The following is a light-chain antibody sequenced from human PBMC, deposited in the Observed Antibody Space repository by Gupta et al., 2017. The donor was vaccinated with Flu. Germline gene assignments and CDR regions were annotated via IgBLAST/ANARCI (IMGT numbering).Light chain of an antibody. CDR3: QQSSNWPPT. J-gene: IGKJ1*01. CDR2: DAS. Sequence: GERATLSCRASQSVSSYLAWYQQKPGQAPRLLIYDASNRATGIPARVSGSGSGTDFTLTISSLEPEDFAVYYCQQSSNWPPTFGQGTKVEIK. V-gene: IGKV3-11*01. CDR1: QSVSSY.